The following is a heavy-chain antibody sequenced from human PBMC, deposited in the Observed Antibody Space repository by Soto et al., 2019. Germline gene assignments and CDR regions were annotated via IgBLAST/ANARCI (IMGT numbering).Heavy chain of an antibody. CDR2: IVPIVATA. J-gene: IGHJ4*02. CDR3: ARADKGTVTGLDY. V-gene: IGHV1-69*06. CDR1: GGTFSSHG. Sequence: QVQLVQSGAEVKRPGSSVKVSCKASGGTFSSHGISWVRQAPGQGLEWMGGIVPIVATANYAQKFQGRVTITADRSTSTAYMELSSLRSEDTAVYSCARADKGTVTGLDYWGQGTLVTVSS. D-gene: IGHD6-19*01.